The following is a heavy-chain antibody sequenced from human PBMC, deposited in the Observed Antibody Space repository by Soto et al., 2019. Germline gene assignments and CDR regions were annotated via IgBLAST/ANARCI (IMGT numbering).Heavy chain of an antibody. CDR1: GFTFSSYA. CDR2: ISGSGGST. J-gene: IGHJ4*02. V-gene: IGHV3-23*01. CDR3: ARDAKWDPRGVEAQQDDYFDY. D-gene: IGHD1-26*01. Sequence: GGSLRLSCAASGFTFSSYAMSWVRQAPGKGLEWVSAISGSGGSTYYADSVKGRFTISRDNSKNTLYLQMSSLRSEDTAVYYCARDAKWDPRGVEAQQDDYFDYWGQGTLVTVSS.